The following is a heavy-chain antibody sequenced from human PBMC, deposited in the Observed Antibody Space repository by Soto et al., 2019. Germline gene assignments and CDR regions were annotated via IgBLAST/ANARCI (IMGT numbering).Heavy chain of an antibody. CDR3: TRDPTATDYGDFEGYYYGMDV. CDR2: IRSKAYGGTT. D-gene: IGHD4-17*01. J-gene: IGHJ6*02. CDR1: GFTFGDYA. Sequence: GGSLRLSCTASGFTFGDYAMSWVRQAPGKGLEWVGFIRSKAYGGTTEYAASVKGRFTISRDDSKSIAYLQMNSLKTEDTAAYYSTRDPTATDYGDFEGYYYGMDVWGQGTKVTLSS. V-gene: IGHV3-49*04.